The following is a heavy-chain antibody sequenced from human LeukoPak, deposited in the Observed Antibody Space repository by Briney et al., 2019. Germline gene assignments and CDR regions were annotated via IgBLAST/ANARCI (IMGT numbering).Heavy chain of an antibody. Sequence: PGGSLRLSCTASGFVFDEHGMTWVRQVPGKGLEWVSGINWSGKSTSYGDPVRGRFTISRDNAKNSLSLQMDSLRAEDAALYHCARAPITSPFYFDYWGQGTLVTVSS. CDR1: GFVFDEHG. J-gene: IGHJ4*02. V-gene: IGHV3-20*01. CDR2: INWSGKST. D-gene: IGHD2-2*01. CDR3: ARAPITSPFYFDY.